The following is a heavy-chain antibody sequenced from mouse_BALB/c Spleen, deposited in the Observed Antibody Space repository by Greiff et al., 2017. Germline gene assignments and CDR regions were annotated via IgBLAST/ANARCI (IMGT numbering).Heavy chain of an antibody. V-gene: IGHV2-9*02. Sequence: VKLLESGPGLVAPSQSLSITCTVSGFSLTSYGVHWVRQPPGKGLEWLGVIWAGGSTNYNSALMSRLSISKDNSKSQVFLKMNSLQTDDTAMYYCARGRGSWFAYWGQGTLVTVSA. CDR1: GFSLTSYG. CDR3: ARGRGSWFAY. J-gene: IGHJ3*01. CDR2: IWAGGST.